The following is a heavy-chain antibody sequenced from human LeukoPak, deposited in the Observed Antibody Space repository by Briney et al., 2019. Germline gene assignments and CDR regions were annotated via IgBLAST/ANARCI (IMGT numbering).Heavy chain of an antibody. D-gene: IGHD4-23*01. CDR1: GGSISTYY. Sequence: SETLSLTCTVSGGSISTYYWSWIRQPPGKGLDWIGSFYYTGSTNYNPSLRSRVTISLDTSKNQISLRLSSVTAADTAVYYCARGGNALDYGGQGTLVTVSS. V-gene: IGHV4-59*01. CDR2: FYYTGST. CDR3: ARGGNALDY. J-gene: IGHJ4*02.